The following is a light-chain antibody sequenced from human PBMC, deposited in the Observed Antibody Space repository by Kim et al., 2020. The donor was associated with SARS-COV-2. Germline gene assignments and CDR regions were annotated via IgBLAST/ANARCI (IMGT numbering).Light chain of an antibody. CDR2: VNN. Sequence: QSVRTKQPSVSGDPGQGVTSSCTGSSSDIGAGYDVHWYQQLPGTAPRLLIYVNNNRPSGVPDRFSGSKSGNSASLAITGLQAEDEADYYCQSYDSSLTAWVFGGGTQLTVL. CDR1: SSDIGAGYD. CDR3: QSYDSSLTAWV. V-gene: IGLV1-40*01. J-gene: IGLJ3*02.